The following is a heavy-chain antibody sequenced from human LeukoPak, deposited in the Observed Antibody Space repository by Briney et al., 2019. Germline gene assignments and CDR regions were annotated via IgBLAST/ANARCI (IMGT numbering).Heavy chain of an antibody. J-gene: IGHJ3*02. Sequence: GGSLRLSSAASGFTFSAFPMNCVRQAPGKGLEWLSHIKENSASIYYAESVRGRFTISRDEAKKSLYLQMNSLRAEDTAIYYCVRDDQWAFDMWGQGTMVTVS. CDR2: IKENSASI. CDR1: GFTFSAFP. CDR3: VRDDQWAFDM. D-gene: IGHD2-8*01. V-gene: IGHV3-48*01.